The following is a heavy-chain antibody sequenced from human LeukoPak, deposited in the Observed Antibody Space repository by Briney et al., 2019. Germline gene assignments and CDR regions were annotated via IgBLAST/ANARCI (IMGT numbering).Heavy chain of an antibody. Sequence: SETLSLTCTVSGDSISSGDYYWSWIRQPAGKGLEWIGRISSSGSTNYNPSLKSRVTISVDTSKNQFSLKLSSVTAADTAVYYCARGYSYGYVPWFDYWGQGTLVTVSS. J-gene: IGHJ4*02. CDR3: ARGYSYGYVPWFDY. CDR2: ISSSGST. CDR1: GDSISSGDYY. D-gene: IGHD5-18*01. V-gene: IGHV4-61*02.